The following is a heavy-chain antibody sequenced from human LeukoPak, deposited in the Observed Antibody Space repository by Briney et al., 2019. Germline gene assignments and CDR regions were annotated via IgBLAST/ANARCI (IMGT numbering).Heavy chain of an antibody. CDR3: AKIRMYYYDSSGYLIPPYYFDY. CDR1: GFTVSSNY. D-gene: IGHD3-22*01. J-gene: IGHJ4*02. CDR2: IYSGGST. V-gene: IGHV3-53*01. Sequence: GGSLRLSCAASGFTVSSNYMSWVRQAPGKGLEWASVIYSGGSTYYADSVKGRFTISRDNSKNTLYLQMNSLRAEDTAVYYCAKIRMYYYDSSGYLIPPYYFDYWGQGTLVTVSS.